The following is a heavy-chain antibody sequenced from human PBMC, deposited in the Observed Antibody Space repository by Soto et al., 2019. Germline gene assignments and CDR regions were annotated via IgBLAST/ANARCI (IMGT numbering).Heavy chain of an antibody. J-gene: IGHJ4*02. V-gene: IGHV1-69*02. CDR3: ARDRGYSDIDY. CDR2: IIPILGIA. CDR1: GGTFSSYT. Sequence: QVQLVQSGAEVKKPGSSVKVSCKASGGTFSSYTISWVRQAPGQGLEWMGRIIPILGIANYAQKFQGRVTITADKSTSKAYMELSSLRSDDTAVYSCARDRGYSDIDYWGQGTLVTVSS. D-gene: IGHD5-18*01.